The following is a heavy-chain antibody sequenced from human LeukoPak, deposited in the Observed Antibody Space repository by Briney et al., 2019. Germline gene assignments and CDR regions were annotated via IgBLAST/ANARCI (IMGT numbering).Heavy chain of an antibody. J-gene: IGHJ1*01. D-gene: IGHD4-23*01. CDR1: GFTFSGYW. CDR2: TNTDGIST. Sequence: GSPRLSCAASGFTFSGYWMHWVRQAPGKGLVWVSGTNTDGISTRYADSVKGRFTIARDNAKNTLYLQMNSLRAEDTAVYYCYGANAEHWGESTLFTVSS. V-gene: IGHV3-74*01. CDR3: YGANAEH.